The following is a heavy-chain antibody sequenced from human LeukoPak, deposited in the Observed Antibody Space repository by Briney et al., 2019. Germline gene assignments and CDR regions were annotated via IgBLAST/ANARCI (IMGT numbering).Heavy chain of an antibody. CDR1: GFIFNSFW. J-gene: IGHJ4*02. V-gene: IGHV3-7*01. CDR2: IKPDGSLQ. D-gene: IGHD3-22*01. Sequence: AGGSLRLSCTASGFIFNSFWMAWVRQAPGKGLEWVANIKPDGSLQFYGDSVKGRFTISRDNAKNSLYLQMNNLRAEDTALYYCATSYDSSGCDWGQGTLVTVSS. CDR3: ATSYDSSGCD.